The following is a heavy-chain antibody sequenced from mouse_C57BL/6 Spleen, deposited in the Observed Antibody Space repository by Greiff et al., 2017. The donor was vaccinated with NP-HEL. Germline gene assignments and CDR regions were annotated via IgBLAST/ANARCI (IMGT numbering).Heavy chain of an antibody. D-gene: IGHD1-1*01. CDR1: GFTFSSYA. CDR2: ISDGGSYT. J-gene: IGHJ1*03. CDR3: ARERGYYYGSSYGWYFDV. Sequence: EVKVVESGGGLVKPGGSLKLSCAASGFTFSSYAMSWVRQTPEKRLEWVATISDGGSYTYYPDNVKGRFTISRDNAKNNLYLHMSHLKSEDTAMYYCARERGYYYGSSYGWYFDVWGTGTTVTVSS. V-gene: IGHV5-4*01.